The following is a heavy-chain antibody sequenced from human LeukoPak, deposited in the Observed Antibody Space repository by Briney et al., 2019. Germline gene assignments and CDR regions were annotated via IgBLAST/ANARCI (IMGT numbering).Heavy chain of an antibody. CDR2: IWPDGSNK. J-gene: IGHJ4*02. Sequence: GGSLRLSYTASGFTFSNYALHWVRQAPGKGPEWVALIWPDGSNKDYSDSVKGRFAISRDNSKNTLYLQMSSLRAEDTAVYYCARDRYNHYFDYWGQGTLVTVSP. V-gene: IGHV3-33*01. CDR1: GFTFSNYA. D-gene: IGHD5-24*01. CDR3: ARDRYNHYFDY.